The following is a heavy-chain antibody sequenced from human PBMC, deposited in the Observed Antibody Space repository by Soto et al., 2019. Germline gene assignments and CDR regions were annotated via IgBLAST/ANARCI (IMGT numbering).Heavy chain of an antibody. V-gene: IGHV1-2*04. CDR1: GYTFTGYY. D-gene: IGHD2-8*01. Sequence: GASVKVSCKASGYTFTGYYMHWVRQAPGQGLEWMGRINPKSGGTSTAQKFQGWVTMTTDTSISTASMELTRLTSDGTAIYYCARGDSTDCSNGVCSFFYNHDMDVWGQGTTVTVSS. J-gene: IGHJ6*02. CDR3: ARGDSTDCSNGVCSFFYNHDMDV. CDR2: INPKSGGT.